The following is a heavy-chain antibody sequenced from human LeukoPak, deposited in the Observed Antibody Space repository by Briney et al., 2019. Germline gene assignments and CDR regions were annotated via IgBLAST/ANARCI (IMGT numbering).Heavy chain of an antibody. CDR1: GGSFSGHY. CDR2: ISYIGST. V-gene: IGHV4-59*11. D-gene: IGHD4-17*01. Sequence: PSETLSLTCTVSGGSFSGHYWSWIRQPPGKGLEWIVYISYIGSTNYNPSLKSRVTISVDTSKNQFSLKLSSVTAADTAVYYCARDPTTVTKGLDIWGQGTMVTVSS. J-gene: IGHJ3*02. CDR3: ARDPTTVTKGLDI.